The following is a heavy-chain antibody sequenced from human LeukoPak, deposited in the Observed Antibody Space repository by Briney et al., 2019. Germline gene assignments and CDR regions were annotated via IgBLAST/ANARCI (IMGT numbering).Heavy chain of an antibody. V-gene: IGHV4-34*01. CDR2: INHSGSA. Sequence: PSETLPLTCTVSGGSFSGYYCTWIRQPPGKGLEWIGEINHSGSANYNPSLKSRVTTSLDTSKNQFSLKLSSVTAADTAVYYCARGQGTVTTHWGQGTLVTVSS. CDR1: GGSFSGYY. D-gene: IGHD4-17*01. CDR3: ARGQGTVTTH. J-gene: IGHJ4*02.